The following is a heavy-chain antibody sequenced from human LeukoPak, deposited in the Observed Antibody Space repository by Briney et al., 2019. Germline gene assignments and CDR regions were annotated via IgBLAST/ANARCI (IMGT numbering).Heavy chain of an antibody. D-gene: IGHD3-3*01. CDR3: AREADFWSGYYHYTDV. J-gene: IGHJ6*03. CDR1: GFAFRTYG. Sequence: VRTLRLSCAASGFAFRTYGMHWGRQAPGKGLEWVAVIWFDGTNKYYADSVKGRFTISRDNSKNTLYLEMNSLRAEDTAVYYCAREADFWSGYYHYTDVWGKGTTVTVSS. V-gene: IGHV3-33*01. CDR2: IWFDGTNK.